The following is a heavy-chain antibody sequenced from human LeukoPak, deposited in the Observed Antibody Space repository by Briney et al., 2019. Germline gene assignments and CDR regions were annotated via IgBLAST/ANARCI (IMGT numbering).Heavy chain of an antibody. J-gene: IGHJ6*02. CDR1: GGTFSSYA. CDR3: ARDLVAGDYYYYYGMDV. V-gene: IGHV1-69*13. Sequence: ASVKVSCKASGGTFSSYAISWVRQAPGQGLEWMGGIIPIFGTANYAQKFQGRVTITADESTSTAYMELSSLRSEDTAVYCCARDLVAGDYYYYYGMDVWGQGTTVTVSS. D-gene: IGHD6-19*01. CDR2: IIPIFGTA.